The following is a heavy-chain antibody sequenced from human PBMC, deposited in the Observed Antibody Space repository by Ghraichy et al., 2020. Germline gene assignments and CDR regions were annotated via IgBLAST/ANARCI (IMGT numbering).Heavy chain of an antibody. CDR2: IYYSGST. D-gene: IGHD3-3*01. CDR3: ARVEVRITIFGVAPYYMDV. Sequence: SETLSLTCTVSGGSISSSSYYWGWIRQPPGKGLEWIGSIYYSGSTYYNPSLKSRVTISVDTSKNQFSLKLSSVTAADTAVYYCARVEVRITIFGVAPYYMDVWGKGTTVTVSS. V-gene: IGHV4-39*07. CDR1: GGSISSSSYY. J-gene: IGHJ6*03.